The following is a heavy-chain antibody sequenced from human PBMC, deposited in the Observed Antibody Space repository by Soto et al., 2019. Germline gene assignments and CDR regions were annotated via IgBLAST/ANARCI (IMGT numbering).Heavy chain of an antibody. Sequence: EVQLLESGGGLVQPGGSLRLSCAASGFTFSSYAMSWVRQAPGKGLEWVSAISGSGGSTYYTDSVKGRFTISRDNSKNTLYLQMNSLRAEDTAVYYCAKEGGDPTVTTGYNWFDPWGQGTLVTVSS. J-gene: IGHJ5*02. CDR2: ISGSGGST. CDR3: AKEGGDPTVTTGYNWFDP. D-gene: IGHD4-17*01. V-gene: IGHV3-23*01. CDR1: GFTFSSYA.